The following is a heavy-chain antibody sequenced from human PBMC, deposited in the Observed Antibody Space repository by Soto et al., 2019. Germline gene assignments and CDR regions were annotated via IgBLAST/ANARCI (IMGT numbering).Heavy chain of an antibody. D-gene: IGHD3-22*01. CDR1: GFTFSSYA. CDR3: ARAQPTYSSSYFDY. J-gene: IGHJ4*02. V-gene: IGHV3-23*01. Sequence: EVQLLESGGDLVQPGGSLRPSCAASGFTFSSYAMSWVRQAPGKGLEWVSTISGRGDDTYYTDSVKGRFTISRDNSKNTLYVHMNSLRAEDTAVYYCARAQPTYSSSYFDYWGQGTLVTVSS. CDR2: ISGRGDDT.